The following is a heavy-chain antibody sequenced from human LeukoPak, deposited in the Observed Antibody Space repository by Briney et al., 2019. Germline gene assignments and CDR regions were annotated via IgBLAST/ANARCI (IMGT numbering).Heavy chain of an antibody. Sequence: SETLSLTCTVSGASISSSDYYWGWIRQPPGKGLEWIGSLYPGGLTYYNPSLKSRVTISVDTSKNQFSLKVTSVTAADTAVYSCASGGYSSGWYGPFDIWGQWTVVTVSS. J-gene: IGHJ3*02. CDR1: GASISSSDYY. CDR3: ASGGYSSGWYGPFDI. V-gene: IGHV4-39*01. D-gene: IGHD6-19*01. CDR2: LYPGGLT.